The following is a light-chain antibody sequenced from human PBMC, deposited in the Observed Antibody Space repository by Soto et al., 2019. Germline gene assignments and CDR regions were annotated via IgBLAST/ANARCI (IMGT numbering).Light chain of an antibody. CDR2: EVT. J-gene: IGLJ2*01. V-gene: IGLV2-23*02. CDR3: CSYAGGNTFV. CDR1: TTDVATYDL. Sequence: QSALTQPASVSGSPGQSITISCAGTTTDVATYDLVSWYQHHPGTAPKVILYEVTKRPSGVSNRFSGSKSGNTASLTICGLQPEDEADYFCCSYAGGNTFVFGGGTKVTVL.